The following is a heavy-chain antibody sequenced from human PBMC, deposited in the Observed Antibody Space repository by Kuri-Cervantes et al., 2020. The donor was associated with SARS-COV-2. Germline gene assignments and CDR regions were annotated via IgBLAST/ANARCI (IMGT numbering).Heavy chain of an antibody. V-gene: IGHV4-34*01. D-gene: IGHD2-15*01. Sequence: SQTLSLTCAVYGGSFSGYYWSWIRQPPGKGLEWIGEINHSGSTNYNPSLKSRVTISVDTSKNQFSLKLSSVTAADTAVYYCARAPGGYCSGGSCHDAFDIWGQGTMVTVSS. J-gene: IGHJ3*02. CDR3: ARAPGGYCSGGSCHDAFDI. CDR2: INHSGST. CDR1: GGSFSGYY.